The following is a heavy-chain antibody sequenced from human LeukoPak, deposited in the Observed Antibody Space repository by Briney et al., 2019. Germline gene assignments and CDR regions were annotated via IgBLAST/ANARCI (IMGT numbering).Heavy chain of an antibody. CDR2: ISGIGGST. CDR3: AKDFPYYDSSGYLGDAFDI. D-gene: IGHD3-22*01. J-gene: IGHJ3*02. V-gene: IGHV3-23*01. CDR1: GFTFSSYA. Sequence: PGGPLRLLCAASGFTFSSYAMSGVRQAPGKGLEWVSAISGIGGSTYYADSVKGRFTISRDKSKNTLYLQMNSLRAEDTAVYYCAKDFPYYDSSGYLGDAFDIWGQGTMVTVSS.